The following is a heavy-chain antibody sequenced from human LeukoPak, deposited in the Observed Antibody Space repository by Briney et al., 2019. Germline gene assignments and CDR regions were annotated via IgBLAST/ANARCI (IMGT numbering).Heavy chain of an antibody. Sequence: SETLSLTCAVYGGSFSGYYWSWIRQPPGKGLEWIGEINHSGSTNYNPSLKSRVTISVDTSKNQFSLKLSSVTAADTAVYYCARSIGGGVTPRKSHWFDPWGQGTLVTVSS. V-gene: IGHV4-34*01. CDR2: INHSGST. CDR1: GGSFSGYY. CDR3: ARSIGGGVTPRKSHWFDP. J-gene: IGHJ5*02. D-gene: IGHD3-16*01.